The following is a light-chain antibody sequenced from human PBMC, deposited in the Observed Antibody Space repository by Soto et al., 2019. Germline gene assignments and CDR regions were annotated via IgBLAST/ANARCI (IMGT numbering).Light chain of an antibody. J-gene: IGKJ2*01. CDR3: QQYNSDPYT. CDR2: DSS. V-gene: IGKV1-5*01. CDR1: QPIRNW. Sequence: DIQMTQSPSTLSASVGDRVTISCRASQPIRNWLAWYQQKPGKAPKLLIYDSSSLETGVPPRFSGTGSGTQYTLTISSLQPDDSATYYCQQYNSDPYTFGQGTRLQIK.